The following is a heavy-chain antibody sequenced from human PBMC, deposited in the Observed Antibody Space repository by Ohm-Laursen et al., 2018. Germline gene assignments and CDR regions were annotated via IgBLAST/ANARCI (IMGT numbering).Heavy chain of an antibody. D-gene: IGHD2-15*01. CDR3: ARQHGSHREYYYGMDV. Sequence: GTLSLTCAVSGGSISSYYWSWIRQPPGKGLEWIGYIYYSGSTNYNPSLKSRITISVDTSKNQFSLKLSSVTAADTAVYYCARQHGSHREYYYGMDVWGQGTTVTVSS. J-gene: IGHJ6*02. CDR1: GGSISSYY. CDR2: IYYSGST. V-gene: IGHV4-59*08.